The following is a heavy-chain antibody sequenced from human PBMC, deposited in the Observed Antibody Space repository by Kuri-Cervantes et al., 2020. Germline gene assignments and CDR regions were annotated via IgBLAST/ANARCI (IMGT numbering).Heavy chain of an antibody. CDR1: GFIFDDYA. Sequence: GGSLRLSCAASGFIFDDYAMHWVRQVPGKGLEWVSGISWNSGIIGYADSVKGRFTISRDISKNTLYLHMNNLRAEDTAVYYCARDRPFSYWGQGTLVTVSS. CDR3: ARDRPFSY. D-gene: IGHD3-16*01. V-gene: IGHV3-9*01. J-gene: IGHJ4*02. CDR2: ISWNSGII.